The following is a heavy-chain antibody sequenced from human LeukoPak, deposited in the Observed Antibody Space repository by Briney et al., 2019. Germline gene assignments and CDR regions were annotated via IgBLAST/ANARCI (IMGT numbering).Heavy chain of an antibody. CDR1: GFTFSSYD. J-gene: IGHJ4*02. Sequence: QPGGSLRLSCAASGFTFSSYDMHWVRQATGKGLEWVSVIGIAGDTYYSGSVKGRFTISRENAKNFLYLQMNSLRAGDTAVYYCARGNILTGYDCWGQGTLVTVSS. D-gene: IGHD3-9*01. V-gene: IGHV3-13*04. CDR3: ARGNILTGYDC. CDR2: IGIAGDT.